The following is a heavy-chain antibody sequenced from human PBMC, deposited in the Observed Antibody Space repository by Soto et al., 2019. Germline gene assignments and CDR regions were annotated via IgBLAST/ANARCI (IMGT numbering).Heavy chain of an antibody. CDR1: GFTFRTYA. CDR3: VRTAGVFDY. Sequence: GGSLRLSCSASGFTFRTYAMHWVRQAPGKGLEYVSAIRSNGDTTYYADSVKGRFIISRDNSKNTLYLQMSSLRAEDTAVYYCVRTAGVFDYWGQGTLVTVSS. D-gene: IGHD6-19*01. CDR2: IRSNGDTT. V-gene: IGHV3-64D*08. J-gene: IGHJ4*02.